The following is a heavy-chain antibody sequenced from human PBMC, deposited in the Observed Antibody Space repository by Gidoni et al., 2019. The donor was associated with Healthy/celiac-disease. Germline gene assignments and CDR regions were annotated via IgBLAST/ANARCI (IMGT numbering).Heavy chain of an antibody. CDR3: ARDHIGVVPAAWGYYYGMDV. CDR1: DFTSSTYS. D-gene: IGHD2-2*01. V-gene: IGHV3-48*02. J-gene: IGHJ6*02. Sequence: EVQLVESGGGLVQPGGSLRLSSAATDFTSSTYSINWVRQAPGKGLEWVSYISSSSSTIYYADSVKGRFTISRDNAKNSLYLQMNSLRDEDTAVYYCARDHIGVVPAAWGYYYGMDVWGQGTTVTVSS. CDR2: ISSSSSTI.